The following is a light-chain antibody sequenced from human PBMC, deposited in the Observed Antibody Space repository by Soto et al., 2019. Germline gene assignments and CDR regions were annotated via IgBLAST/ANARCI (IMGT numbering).Light chain of an antibody. CDR2: KAS. V-gene: IGKV1-5*03. J-gene: IGKJ1*01. CDR3: QQYDSYSRT. Sequence: DIQMTQSPSTLSASVGDRVTITCRASQSISSWLAWYQQKPGKAPKLMIYKASTLKSRVPSRFSGSGSGTEFTLTISSLQPDDFATYYCQQYDSYSRTFGQGTKVDIK. CDR1: QSISSW.